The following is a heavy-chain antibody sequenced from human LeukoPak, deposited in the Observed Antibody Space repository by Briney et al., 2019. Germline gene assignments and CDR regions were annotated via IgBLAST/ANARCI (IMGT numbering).Heavy chain of an antibody. CDR1: GFTFSTYA. V-gene: IGHV3-23*01. CDR2: ISGSGGST. J-gene: IGHJ6*02. CDR3: AGRVGYFYYGMDV. Sequence: PGGSLRLSCAVSGFTFSTYAMSWVRQAPGKGLEWVPAISGSGGSTYYADSVTGRFTISRDNSKNTVYLQMNSLRAEDTAVYYCAGRVGYFYYGMDVWGQGTTVTVSS. D-gene: IGHD1-26*01.